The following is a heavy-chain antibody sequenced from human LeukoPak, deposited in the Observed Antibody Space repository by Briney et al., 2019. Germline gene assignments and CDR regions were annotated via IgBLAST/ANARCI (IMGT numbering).Heavy chain of an antibody. D-gene: IGHD5-18*01. CDR1: GFTFNSYS. Sequence: GSLRLSCGASGFTFNSYSMNWVRQAPGRGLEWVSYISRTSGTIYYADSVKGRFTISRDNAKNSLYLQMNSLRGEDTAVYYCARVDTVMVTGLSFDCWGQGTLVTVSS. V-gene: IGHV3-48*01. J-gene: IGHJ4*02. CDR3: ARVDTVMVTGLSFDC. CDR2: ISRTSGTI.